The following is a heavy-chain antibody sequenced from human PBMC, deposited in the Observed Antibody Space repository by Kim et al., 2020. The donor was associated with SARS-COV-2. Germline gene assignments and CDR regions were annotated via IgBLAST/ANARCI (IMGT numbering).Heavy chain of an antibody. J-gene: IGHJ4*01. V-gene: IGHV3-48*01. CDR2: ISNDDGGF. CDR1: GFTFSNYT. CDR3: ERDGRPGMSYPAFDS. D-gene: IGHD2-2*01. Sequence: GGSLRLSCAASGFTFSNYTMNWVRQAPGKGLEWLAFISNDDGGFYYADCVRGRFTVSRDGAESSLYVHMNRLTVKDEAVYNCERDGRPGMSYPAFDSW.